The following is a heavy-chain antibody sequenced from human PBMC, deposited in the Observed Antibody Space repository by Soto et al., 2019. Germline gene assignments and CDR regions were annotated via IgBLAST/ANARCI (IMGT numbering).Heavy chain of an antibody. J-gene: IGHJ2*01. Sequence: QLQLQESGPGLVKPSETLSLTCTVSGGSISSSSYYWGWIRQPPGKGLEWIGSIYYSGSTYYNPSLKSRVTISVDTSKNQFSLKLSSVTAADTAVYYCARYYGSGPPRSQYFDLWGRGTLVTVSS. V-gene: IGHV4-39*01. CDR2: IYYSGST. D-gene: IGHD3-10*01. CDR1: GGSISSSSYY. CDR3: ARYYGSGPPRSQYFDL.